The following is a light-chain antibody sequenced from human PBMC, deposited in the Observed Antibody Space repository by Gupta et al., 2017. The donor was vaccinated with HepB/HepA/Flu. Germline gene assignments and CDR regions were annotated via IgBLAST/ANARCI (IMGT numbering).Light chain of an antibody. Sequence: SSALLQPPSLSVSQGRPASITCSGNNLGGMSVSWYRQKPGQDPELVIYQHNTRPSGFPERFSGSSSGNTATLTIGGTQDKDEADFYCQACDLTNAVFGGGTKLTVL. CDR1: NLGGMS. J-gene: IGLJ2*01. V-gene: IGLV3-1*01. CDR2: QHN. CDR3: QACDLTNAV.